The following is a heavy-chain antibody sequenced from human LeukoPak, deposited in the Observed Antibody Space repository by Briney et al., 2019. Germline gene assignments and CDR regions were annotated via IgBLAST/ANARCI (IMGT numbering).Heavy chain of an antibody. CDR3: ARQTPGQYGMDV. CDR2: IHPGDSNS. Sequence: GESLNISCKGSGYSFTSYGIGWVRQMPGKELEWMGIIHPGDSNSRYSPSSQGKVTISADKSITTASLQWTSLKASDTAMYYCARQTPGQYGMDVWGQGTTVTVSS. V-gene: IGHV5-51*01. D-gene: IGHD4-11*01. J-gene: IGHJ6*02. CDR1: GYSFTSYG.